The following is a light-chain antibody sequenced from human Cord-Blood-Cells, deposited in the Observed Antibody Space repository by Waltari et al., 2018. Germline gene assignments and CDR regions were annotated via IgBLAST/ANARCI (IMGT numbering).Light chain of an antibody. CDR1: SSDVGGYNY. Sequence: QSALTRPASVSGSPGQSITISCPGTSSDVGGYNYFPWYQQHPGKAPKLMIYDVSNRPSGVSNRFSGSKSGNTASLTISGLQAEDEADYYCSSYTSSSTLVVFGGGTKLTVL. V-gene: IGLV2-14*01. J-gene: IGLJ2*01. CDR3: SSYTSSSTLVV. CDR2: DVS.